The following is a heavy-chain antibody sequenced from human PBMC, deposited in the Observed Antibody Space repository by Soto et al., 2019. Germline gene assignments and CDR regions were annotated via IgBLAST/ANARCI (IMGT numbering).Heavy chain of an antibody. Sequence: ASVKVSCKAFGYSFTGHYMHWVRQAPGQGLEWMGTIIPGGVNKAYAQKFQGRVTMTSDTSTSTVYMELTSLTSEDMAIYYCARDQSWHDRGWWFDPWG. J-gene: IGHJ5*02. CDR2: IIPGGVNK. V-gene: IGHV1-46*01. CDR3: ARDQSWHDRGWWFDP. D-gene: IGHD1-1*01. CDR1: GYSFTGHY.